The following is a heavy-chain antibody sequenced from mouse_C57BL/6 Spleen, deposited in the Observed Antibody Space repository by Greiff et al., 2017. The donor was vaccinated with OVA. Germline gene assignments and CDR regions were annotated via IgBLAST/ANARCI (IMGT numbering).Heavy chain of an antibody. CDR3: TRSGQLRLLYAIDD. J-gene: IGHJ4*01. CDR1: GYTFTDYE. CDR2: IDPETGGT. D-gene: IGHD3-2*02. Sequence: VQLQQSGAELVRPGASVTLSCKASGYTFTDYEMHWVKQTPVHGLEWIGAIDPETGGTAYNQKFKGKSLLTADKSSSTAYMELRSLTSEDSAVYYGTRSGQLRLLYAIDDWGQGTSVTVSS. V-gene: IGHV1-15*01.